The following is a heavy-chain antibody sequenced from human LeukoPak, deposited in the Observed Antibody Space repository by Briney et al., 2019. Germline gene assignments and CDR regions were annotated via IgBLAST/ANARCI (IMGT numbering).Heavy chain of an antibody. J-gene: IGHJ4*02. CDR3: ARPRRDGYNFYY. CDR1: GGSISSSSFY. Sequence: SETLSLTCTVSGGSISSSSFYWGWIRQPPGKGLEWIGSIYYSGSTYYNPSLKSRVTISVDTSKNQFSLKLSSVTAADTAVYYCARPRRDGYNFYYWGQGTLVTVSS. D-gene: IGHD5-24*01. CDR2: IYYSGST. V-gene: IGHV4-39*01.